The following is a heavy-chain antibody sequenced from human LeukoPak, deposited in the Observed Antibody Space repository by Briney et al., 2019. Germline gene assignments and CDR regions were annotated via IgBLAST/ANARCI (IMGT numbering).Heavy chain of an antibody. J-gene: IGHJ4*02. D-gene: IGHD6-13*01. CDR2: INPSGGST. CDR3: ARSPVGWQQLDGVDY. V-gene: IGHV1-46*01. Sequence: ASVKVSCKASGYTFTSYYMHWVRQAPGQGLEWMGIINPSGGSTSYAQKFQGRATMTRDTSTSTVYMELSSLRSEDTAVYYCARSPVGWQQLDGVDYWGQGTLVTVFS. CDR1: GYTFTSYY.